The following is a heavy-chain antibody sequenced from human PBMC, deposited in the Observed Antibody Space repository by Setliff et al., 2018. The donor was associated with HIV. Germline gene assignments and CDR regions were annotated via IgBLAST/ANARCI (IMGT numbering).Heavy chain of an antibody. CDR3: ARGTAYYNFWSGYSQDYYYYMDV. J-gene: IGHJ6*03. V-gene: IGHV4-59*12. CDR2: VFYTGST. Sequence: PSETLSLTCTGSGGSIRGYYWSWLRQPPGKGLEWIGYVFYTGSTTYSPSLKSRLTISVDTSQHQFSLKLSSVTAADTAVYYCARGTAYYNFWSGYSQDYYYYMDVWGKGTTVTVSS. CDR1: GGSIRGYY. D-gene: IGHD3-3*01.